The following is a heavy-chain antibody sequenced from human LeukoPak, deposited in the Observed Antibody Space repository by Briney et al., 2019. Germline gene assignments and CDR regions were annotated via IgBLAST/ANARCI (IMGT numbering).Heavy chain of an antibody. CDR1: GFSLSTGGMC. Sequence: SGPTLVNPTQTLILTCTFSGFSLSTGGMCVSWTRQPPGKALEWLARIDWDDDKYYNTSLKTRLTISKDTSKNQVVLTMTNMDPVDTATYYCARTDSNGYYSDYWGQGTLVTVSS. D-gene: IGHD3-22*01. J-gene: IGHJ4*02. CDR3: ARTDSNGYYSDY. V-gene: IGHV2-70*11. CDR2: IDWDDDK.